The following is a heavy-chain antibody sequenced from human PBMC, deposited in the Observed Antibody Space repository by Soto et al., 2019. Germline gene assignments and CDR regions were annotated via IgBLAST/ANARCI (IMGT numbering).Heavy chain of an antibody. CDR2: IYYSGTT. Sequence: PSETLSLTCSVSGGSINTVGYYWTWIRQQPGKGLEWIGYIYYSGTTNYIQSLTSRLTMSVDNSGNQVSLELTSVAAADTAVYYCARGVPYRWAYWGQGTMVTVSS. V-gene: IGHV4-31*03. J-gene: IGHJ4*02. CDR1: GGSINTVGYY. CDR3: ARGVPYRWAY. D-gene: IGHD3-16*02.